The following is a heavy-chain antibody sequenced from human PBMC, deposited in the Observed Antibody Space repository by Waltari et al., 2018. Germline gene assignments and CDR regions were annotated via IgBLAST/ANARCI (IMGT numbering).Heavy chain of an antibody. J-gene: IGHJ5*02. D-gene: IGHD6-13*01. CDR1: GYTFTSYG. Sequence: QVQLVQSGAEVKKPGASVKVSCKASGYTFTSYGISWVRQAPGQGLEWMGLISDYNGNTNYAQKLQGRVTMTTDTSTSTAYMELRSLRSDDTAVYYCARVFSRSSSWKGGDWFDPWGQGTLVTVSS. CDR3: ARVFSRSSSWKGGDWFDP. V-gene: IGHV1-18*01. CDR2: ISDYNGNT.